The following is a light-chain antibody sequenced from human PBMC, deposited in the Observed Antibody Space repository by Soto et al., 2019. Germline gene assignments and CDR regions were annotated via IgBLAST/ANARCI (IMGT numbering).Light chain of an antibody. CDR2: WAS. CDR1: QSVLYSSNNKNY. CDR3: QQYYSLWT. J-gene: IGKJ1*01. Sequence: DIVMTQSPDSLAVSLGERATINCKSSQSVLYSSNNKNYLAWYQQKPGQPPNLLIYWASTRESGVPDRFSGSGSGTDFTLTISSLQAEDVAVYYCQQYYSLWTFGQGTKVEIK. V-gene: IGKV4-1*01.